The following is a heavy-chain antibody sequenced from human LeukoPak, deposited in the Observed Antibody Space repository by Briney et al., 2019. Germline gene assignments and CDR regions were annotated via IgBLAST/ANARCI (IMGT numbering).Heavy chain of an antibody. CDR1: GFSFSYHW. J-gene: IGHJ4*02. Sequence: GGSLRLSCATSGFSFSYHWMRWVRQAPGKGLVWVSRINRDGSTTNYADSVKGRFTISRDNAKNTLFLHMNSLRGEDTAVYYCTTLAGPFDYWGQGTLVTVSS. D-gene: IGHD2-15*01. V-gene: IGHV3-74*01. CDR2: INRDGSTT. CDR3: TTLAGPFDY.